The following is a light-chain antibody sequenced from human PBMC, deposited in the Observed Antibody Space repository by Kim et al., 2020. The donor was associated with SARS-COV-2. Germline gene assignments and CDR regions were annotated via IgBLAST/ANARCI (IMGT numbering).Light chain of an antibody. J-gene: IGKJ2*01. CDR1: KRHVCRDRKSF. CDR3: MQGTHWPPFA. CDR2: QVS. Sequence: PAYISCKTRKRHVCRDRKSFLNWFQQRPGQSPRRLIAQVSNRDSVDPDRFSGSGSGTDFTLEISRVEAEDVGVYYCMQGTHWPPFAFGQRTKLEI. V-gene: IGKV2-30*01.